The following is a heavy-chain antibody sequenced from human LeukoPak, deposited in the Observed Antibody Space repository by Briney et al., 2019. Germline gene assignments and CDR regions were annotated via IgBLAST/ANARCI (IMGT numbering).Heavy chain of an antibody. D-gene: IGHD3-22*01. J-gene: IGHJ4*02. CDR2: INPNSGGT. CDR1: EYTLTGYN. CDR3: ARDYYYDSSLDDY. V-gene: IGHV1-2*02. Sequence: GAAVKVSCKPSEYTLTGYNIHGVRPAPGQGLKRMGWINPNSGGTNYAQKFQGRVTMTRDTSISTAYMELSRLRSDDTAVYYCARDYYYDSSLDDYWGQGTLVTVSS.